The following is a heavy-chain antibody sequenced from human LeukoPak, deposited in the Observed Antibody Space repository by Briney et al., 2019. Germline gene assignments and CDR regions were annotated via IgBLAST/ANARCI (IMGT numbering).Heavy chain of an antibody. Sequence: ASVKVSCKASGYTFTSHYMHWVRQAPGQGLEWMGIINPSGGSTDYAQKFQGRVTMTRDTSTSTVYLEVISLRSEDTAVFYCARGIYNSMIDYWGQGTLVIVSS. D-gene: IGHD5-12*01. CDR2: INPSGGST. CDR3: ARGIYNSMIDY. J-gene: IGHJ4*02. CDR1: GYTFTSHY. V-gene: IGHV1-46*03.